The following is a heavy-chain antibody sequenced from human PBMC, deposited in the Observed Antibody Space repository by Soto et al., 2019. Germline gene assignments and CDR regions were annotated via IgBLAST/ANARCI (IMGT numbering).Heavy chain of an antibody. CDR1: GGSLTGYY. J-gene: IGHJ6*02. D-gene: IGHD3-16*01. V-gene: IGHV4-34*01. CDR3: ARGSRFANYGMDV. Sequence: QVLLQQWGAGLLKPSETLSLTCAVYGGSLTGYYWNWIRQPPGKGLEWIGEINHSGSTNYNPSLKSRVTISVDTSKNQFSLKLGSVTAADTAMYYCARGSRFANYGMDVWGQGTTVTVSS. CDR2: INHSGST.